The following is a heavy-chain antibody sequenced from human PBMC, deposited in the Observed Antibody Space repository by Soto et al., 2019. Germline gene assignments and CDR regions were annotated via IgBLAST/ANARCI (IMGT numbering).Heavy chain of an antibody. CDR2: ISTYTGNT. D-gene: IGHD2-2*02. CDR1: GYTFDSYG. CDR3: VRDVSVSSGSFVGY. Sequence: QVLLVQSGPELKKAGAAVRVSCKASGYTFDSYGLSWVRQAPGQGLEWMGWISTYTGNTDYPQRFQGRVTMDTDTSTSTAYLDLRSLTSDDTAVYYCVRDVSVSSGSFVGYRGQGTLVTVSS. V-gene: IGHV1-18*01. J-gene: IGHJ4*02.